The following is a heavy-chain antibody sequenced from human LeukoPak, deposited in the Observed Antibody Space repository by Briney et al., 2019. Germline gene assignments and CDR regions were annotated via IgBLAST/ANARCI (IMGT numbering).Heavy chain of an antibody. CDR1: GFTFSSYA. CDR2: ISYDGSNK. J-gene: IGHJ4*02. D-gene: IGHD6-13*01. CDR3: AKDRIAAAAFFY. Sequence: GGSLRLSCAASGFTFSSYAMHWVRQAPGKGLEWVAVISYDGSNKYYADSVKGRFTISRDNSKDTLYLQMNSLRAEDTAVYYCAKDRIAAAAFFYWGQGTLVTVSS. V-gene: IGHV3-30*04.